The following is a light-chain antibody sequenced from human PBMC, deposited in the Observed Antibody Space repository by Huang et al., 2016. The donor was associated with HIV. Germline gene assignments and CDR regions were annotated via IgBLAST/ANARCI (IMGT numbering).Light chain of an antibody. CDR2: GAS. Sequence: ERVMTQSPATLSVSLGETATLSCRASQYVSSNLAWYQQQPGQAPRLLIYGASTRVTDIPARFSGSGSGIEFTLTISTLQSEDCAVYYCQQYNNWPRTFGQGTKLEIK. J-gene: IGKJ2*01. CDR1: QYVSSN. CDR3: QQYNNWPRT. V-gene: IGKV3-15*01.